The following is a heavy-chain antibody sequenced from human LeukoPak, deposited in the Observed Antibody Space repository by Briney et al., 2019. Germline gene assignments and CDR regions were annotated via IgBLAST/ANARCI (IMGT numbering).Heavy chain of an antibody. J-gene: IGHJ4*02. V-gene: IGHV3-21*01. D-gene: IGHD2-2*01. CDR3: ARDRYYALSY. CDR1: GFTFSNYG. Sequence: KSGGSLRLSCAASGFTFSNYGMNWVRQAPGKGLEWVSSISSSSSYIYYADSVRGRFTISRDNAKNSLYLQMNSLRAEDTAVYYCARDRYYALSYWGQGTLVTVSS. CDR2: ISSSSSYI.